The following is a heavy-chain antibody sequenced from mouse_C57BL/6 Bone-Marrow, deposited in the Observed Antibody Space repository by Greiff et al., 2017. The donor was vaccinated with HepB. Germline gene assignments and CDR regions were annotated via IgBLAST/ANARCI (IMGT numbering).Heavy chain of an antibody. CDR2: VFPYIGGT. V-gene: IGHV1-36*01. J-gene: IGHJ4*01. D-gene: IGHD2-2*01. Sequence: LVKPGPSVKISCKASGFTFTDYYMHWVKQSHGKSLEWIGLVFPYIGGTSYNQTFKCKATLTVDTSSSTAYMELNSLTSEDSAVYYCARGDVYDARDAMDYWGQGTSVTVSS. CDR3: ARGDVYDARDAMDY. CDR1: GFTFTDYY.